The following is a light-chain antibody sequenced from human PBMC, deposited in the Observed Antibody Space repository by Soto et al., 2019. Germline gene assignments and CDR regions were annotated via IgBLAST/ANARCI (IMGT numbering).Light chain of an antibody. CDR3: QVWDSIGDHVL. Sequence: SYELIQPPSVSVAPGQTARVTCGGNNIGSKTVHWYQHKPGQAPVLVVYDDTDRPSGIPERFSGSNSGNTATLTISRVEAGDEADYYCQVWDSIGDHVLFGGGTKLTVL. J-gene: IGLJ2*01. CDR2: DDT. V-gene: IGLV3-21*02. CDR1: NIGSKT.